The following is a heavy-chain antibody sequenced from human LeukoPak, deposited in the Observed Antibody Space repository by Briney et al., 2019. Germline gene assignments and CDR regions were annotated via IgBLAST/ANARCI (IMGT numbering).Heavy chain of an antibody. CDR2: INHSGST. Sequence: SETLSLTWAVYGGSFSGYYWSWIRQPPGKGLEWIGEINHSGSTNYNPSLKSRVTISVDTSKNQFSLKLSSVTAADTAVYYCARGSAAGRGNDFDYWGQGTLVTVSS. V-gene: IGHV4-34*01. J-gene: IGHJ4*02. D-gene: IGHD6-13*01. CDR3: ARGSAAGRGNDFDY. CDR1: GGSFSGYY.